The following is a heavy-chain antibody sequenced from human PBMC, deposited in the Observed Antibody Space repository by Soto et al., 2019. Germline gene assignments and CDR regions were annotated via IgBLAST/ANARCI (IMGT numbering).Heavy chain of an antibody. Sequence: LRLSCAASGFTFSSYEMNWVRQAPGKGLELIAYISISGNTIYYSDSVKGRFTSSRDSAKDSVFLQMNSLRVEDTAVYYCARDRGDYWSGYYYGMDVWGQGTTVTVSS. J-gene: IGHJ6*02. CDR1: GFTFSSYE. V-gene: IGHV3-48*03. CDR2: ISISGNTI. D-gene: IGHD3-3*01. CDR3: ARDRGDYWSGYYYGMDV.